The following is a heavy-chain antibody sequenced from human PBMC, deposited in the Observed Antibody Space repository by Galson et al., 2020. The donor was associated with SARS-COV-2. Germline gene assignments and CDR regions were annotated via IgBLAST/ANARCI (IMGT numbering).Heavy chain of an antibody. CDR3: AKGDPGIAPPGY. CDR1: GFTFDDYT. Sequence: GGSLRLSCAASGFTFDDYTMHWVRQAPGKGLEWVSLISWDGGSTYYADSVKGRFTISRDNSKNSLYLQMNSLRTEDTALYYCAKGDPGIAPPGYWGQGTLVTVSS. V-gene: IGHV3-43*01. J-gene: IGHJ4*02. CDR2: ISWDGGST. D-gene: IGHD6-13*01.